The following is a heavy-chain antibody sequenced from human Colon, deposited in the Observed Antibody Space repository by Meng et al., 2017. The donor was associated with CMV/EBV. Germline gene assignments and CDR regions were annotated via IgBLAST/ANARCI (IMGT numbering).Heavy chain of an antibody. V-gene: IGHV3-30*03. CDR1: GFTFSKAW. CDR2: ISYGSNT. D-gene: IGHD3-3*01. J-gene: IGHJ6*02. Sequence: GGSLRLSCEVSGFTFSKAWMSWVRQAPGKGLEWVAVISYGSNTYYAESLRGQFTISRDNSKNTLWLQKSSVGLDDTAVYYCARAVTPGTSWSGLDVWGQGTTVTVSS. CDR3: ARAVTPGTSWSGLDV.